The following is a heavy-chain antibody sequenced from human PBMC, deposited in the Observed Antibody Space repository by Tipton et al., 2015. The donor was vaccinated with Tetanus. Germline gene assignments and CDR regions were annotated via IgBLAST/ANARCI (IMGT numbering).Heavy chain of an antibody. CDR1: GGSISSYY. J-gene: IGHJ4*02. D-gene: IGHD5-24*01. V-gene: IGHV4-59*01. Sequence: TLSLTCTVSGGSISSYYWSWIRQPPGKGLEWIGYIYYSGSTNYNPSLKSRVTISVDTSKNQFSLKLSSVTAADTAVYYCASPEMATKEVDYWGQGTLVTVSS. CDR2: IYYSGST. CDR3: ASPEMATKEVDY.